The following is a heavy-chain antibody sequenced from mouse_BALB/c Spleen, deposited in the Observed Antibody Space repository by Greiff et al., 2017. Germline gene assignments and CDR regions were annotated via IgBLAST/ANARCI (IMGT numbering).Heavy chain of an antibody. J-gene: IGHJ3*01. V-gene: IGHV5-12-1*01. CDR1: GFAFSSYD. Sequence: EVQGVESGGGLVKPGGSLKLSCAASGFAFSSYDMSWVRQTPEKRLEWVAYISSGGGSTYYPDTVKGRFTISRDNAKNTLYLQMSSLKSEDTAMYYCARPYRYDAWFAYWGQGTLVTVSA. CDR3: ARPYRYDAWFAY. CDR2: ISSGGGST. D-gene: IGHD2-14*01.